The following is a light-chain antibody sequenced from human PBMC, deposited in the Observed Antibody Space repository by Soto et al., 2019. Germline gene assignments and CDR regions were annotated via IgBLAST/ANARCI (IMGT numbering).Light chain of an antibody. CDR1: QSVSSN. CDR2: GAS. CDR3: QQYNNWPLYT. V-gene: IGKV3-15*01. J-gene: IGKJ2*01. Sequence: EIVMTQSPATLSVSPGERATLSCRASQSVSSNLAWYQQKPGQAPRLLIYGASTRATGIPARFSGSGSGTGFTLTISSLQSEDFAVYSCQQYNNWPLYTFGQGTKLAIK.